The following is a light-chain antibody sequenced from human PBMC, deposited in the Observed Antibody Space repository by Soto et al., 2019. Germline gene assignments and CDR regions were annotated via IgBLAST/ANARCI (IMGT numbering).Light chain of an antibody. CDR1: QSVSSY. V-gene: IGKV3-11*01. Sequence: EIVLTQSPATLSLSPGERATLSCRASQSVSSYLAWYQQKPGQAPRLLIYDASNRATGIPARFSGSGSGTDFDLTISSLEPEDFAVYYCQQRSNWPFTFGGGTKVEI. CDR3: QQRSNWPFT. J-gene: IGKJ4*02. CDR2: DAS.